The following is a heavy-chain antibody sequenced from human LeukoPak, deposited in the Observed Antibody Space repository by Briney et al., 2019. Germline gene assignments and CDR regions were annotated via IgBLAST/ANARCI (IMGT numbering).Heavy chain of an antibody. D-gene: IGHD3-10*01. V-gene: IGHV3-30*18. J-gene: IGHJ4*02. Sequence: GRSLRLSCAASGFTFNNYGMHWVRQAPGKGLEWVAIISYDGSNTYYADSVKGRFTISRDNSKNTLYLQMNSLRAEDTAVYYCANGNYYGSGSYADHWGQGTLVTVSS. CDR1: GFTFNNYG. CDR2: ISYDGSNT. CDR3: ANGNYYGSGSYADH.